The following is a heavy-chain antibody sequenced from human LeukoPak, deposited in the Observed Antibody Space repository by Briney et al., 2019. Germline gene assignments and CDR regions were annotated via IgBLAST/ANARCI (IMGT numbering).Heavy chain of an antibody. D-gene: IGHD6-19*01. J-gene: IGHJ1*01. Sequence: SGPLTLTCAVSGGPISSSNWRSRVRQPPGKGLEWSGEIYHSGSTNYNPSLKSRVSISVDKSKNQYSLKLSSVTAADKAVYYYAKVWGIAVTGTECKYFQHWGQGTLVTVSS. CDR2: IYHSGST. CDR3: AKVWGIAVTGTECKYFQH. V-gene: IGHV4-4*02. CDR1: GGPISSSNW.